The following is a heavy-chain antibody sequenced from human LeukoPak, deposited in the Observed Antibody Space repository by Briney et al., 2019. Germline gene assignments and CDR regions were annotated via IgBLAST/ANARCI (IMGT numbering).Heavy chain of an antibody. CDR2: IYHSGIT. V-gene: IGHV4-38-2*01. J-gene: IGHJ6*03. CDR3: ARVVDYYYYYMDV. CDR1: GYSISSGYY. Sequence: EASETLSLTCAVSGYSISSGYYWGWIRQSPGKGLEWIGSIYHSGITYHNPSLKSRVNISVDTSKNQFSLKLTSVTAADTALYYCARVVDYYYYYMDVWGKGPRSPSP.